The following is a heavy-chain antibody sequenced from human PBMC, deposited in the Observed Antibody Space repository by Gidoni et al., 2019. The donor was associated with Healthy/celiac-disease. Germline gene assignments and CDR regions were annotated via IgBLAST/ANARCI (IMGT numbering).Heavy chain of an antibody. D-gene: IGHD1-26*01. J-gene: IGHJ6*02. CDR2: NVVGSGNT. V-gene: IGHV1-58*02. CDR3: AADLGFSGSYYYYYGMDV. CDR1: GFTFTSSA. Sequence: QMQLVQSGPEVKKPGTSVKVSCKASGFTFTSSAMQWGRQARGQRLEWIGWNVVGSGNTNYAQKFQERVTITRDMSTSTAYMELSSLRSEDTAVYYCAADLGFSGSYYYYYGMDVWGQGTTVTVSS.